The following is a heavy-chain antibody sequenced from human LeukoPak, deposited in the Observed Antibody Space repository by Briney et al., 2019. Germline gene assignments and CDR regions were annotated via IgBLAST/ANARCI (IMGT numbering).Heavy chain of an antibody. CDR1: GFKFETYN. CDR2: ISGSGGSGST. D-gene: IGHD2-15*01. V-gene: IGHV3-23*01. J-gene: IGHJ4*02. Sequence: GGSLRLSCAASGFKFETYNFNWVRQAPGKGLEWVSTISGSGGSGSTYYADSVKGRFTISRDNSKNTLYLQMNSLRVEDTAVYYCAKSGLNRFDYWGQGTLVTVSS. CDR3: AKSGLNRFDY.